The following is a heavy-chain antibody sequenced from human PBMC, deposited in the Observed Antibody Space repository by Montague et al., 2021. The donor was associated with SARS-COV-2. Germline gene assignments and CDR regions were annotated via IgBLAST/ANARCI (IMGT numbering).Heavy chain of an antibody. CDR1: GGSISSGGYY. D-gene: IGHD3-9*01. Sequence: TLSLTCTLAGGSISSGGYYWSWIRQHPGKGLEWIGYIYYSGSTYYNPSLTSRVTISVDTSKNQFSLKLSSVTAADTAVYYCARVKTPRYYDILTGYSKYYGTDVWGQGTTVTVSS. V-gene: IGHV4-31*03. CDR3: ARVKTPRYYDILTGYSKYYGTDV. J-gene: IGHJ6*02. CDR2: IYYSGST.